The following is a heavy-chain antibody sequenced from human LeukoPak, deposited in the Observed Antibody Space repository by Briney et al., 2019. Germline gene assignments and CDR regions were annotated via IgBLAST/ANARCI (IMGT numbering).Heavy chain of an antibody. CDR2: ISWNSGSI. CDR1: GFTFDDYA. Sequence: GGSLRLSCAASGFTFDDYAMHWVRQAPGKGLEWVSGISWNSGSIGYADSVKGHFTTSRDNVKNSLYLQMNSLRAEDTAVYYCARGMRLVRGLMFDYWGQGTLVTVSS. V-gene: IGHV3-9*01. J-gene: IGHJ4*02. CDR3: ARGMRLVRGLMFDY. D-gene: IGHD3-10*01.